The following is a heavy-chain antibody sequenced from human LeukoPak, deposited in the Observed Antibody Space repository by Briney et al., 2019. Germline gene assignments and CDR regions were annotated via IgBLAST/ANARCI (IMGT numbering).Heavy chain of an antibody. CDR1: GFTFSSYG. CDR3: AKIPDRHTRPDFDY. V-gene: IGHV3-30*18. CDR2: ISYDGSNK. D-gene: IGHD1-1*01. Sequence: GGSLRLSCAASGFTFSSYGMHWVRQAPGKGLEWVAVISYDGSNKYYADSVKGRFTISRDNSKNTLYLQMNSLRAEDTAVYYCAKIPDRHTRPDFDYWGQGTLVTVSS. J-gene: IGHJ4*02.